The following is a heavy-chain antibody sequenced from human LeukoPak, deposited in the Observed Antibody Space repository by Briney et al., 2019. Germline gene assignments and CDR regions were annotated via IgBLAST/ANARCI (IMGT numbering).Heavy chain of an antibody. CDR2: IYYSGST. Sequence: PSETLSLTCTVSGGSISDYYWSWIRQPPGKGLEFIGYIYYSGSTNYSPSLKSRVTISVDTSKNQFSLKLSSVTAADTAVYYCTGRPPLTYSSSWYRDYWGQGTLVTVSS. CDR1: GGSISDYY. D-gene: IGHD6-13*01. J-gene: IGHJ4*02. V-gene: IGHV4-59*01. CDR3: TGRPPLTYSSSWYRDY.